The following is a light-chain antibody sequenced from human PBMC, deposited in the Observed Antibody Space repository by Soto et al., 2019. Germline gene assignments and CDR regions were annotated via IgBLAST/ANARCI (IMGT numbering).Light chain of an antibody. CDR3: QTYEV. CDR1: SGHSSYA. V-gene: IGLV4-69*01. CDR2: LTSDGSH. J-gene: IGLJ2*01. Sequence: QLVLTQSPSASASLGASVKLTCTLSSGHSSYAIAWHQQQPEKGPRYLMKLTSDGSHSKGDGIPDRFSGSSSGAERYLTISSLQSEDEADYYCQTYEVFGGGTKVTVL.